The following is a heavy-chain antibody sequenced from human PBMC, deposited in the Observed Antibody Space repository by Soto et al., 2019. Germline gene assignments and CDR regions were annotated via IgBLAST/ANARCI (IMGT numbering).Heavy chain of an antibody. Sequence: SETLSLTCTVSGGSISSYYWSWIRQPPGKGLEWIGYIYYSGSTYYNPSLKSRVTISVDTSSNLFSLQLSSVTAADTAIYYCARHNYCSGDTCHLRYYGMDVWGQGTTVTVSS. CDR3: ARHNYCSGDTCHLRYYGMDV. V-gene: IGHV4-59*08. D-gene: IGHD2-15*01. CDR2: IYYSGST. J-gene: IGHJ6*02. CDR1: GGSISSYY.